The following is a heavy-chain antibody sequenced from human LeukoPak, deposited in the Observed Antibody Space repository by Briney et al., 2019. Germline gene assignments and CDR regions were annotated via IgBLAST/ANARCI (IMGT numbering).Heavy chain of an antibody. V-gene: IGHV4-59*08. D-gene: IGHD5-24*01. CDR3: ARGARAGYNLEPFDY. Sequence: SETLSLTCTVSGGSISSYYWSWIRQPPGKGLEWIGYIYYSGSTNYNPSLKSRVTTSVDTSKNQFSLKLSSVTAADTAVYYCARGARAGYNLEPFDYWGQGTLVTVSS. CDR2: IYYSGST. J-gene: IGHJ4*02. CDR1: GGSISSYY.